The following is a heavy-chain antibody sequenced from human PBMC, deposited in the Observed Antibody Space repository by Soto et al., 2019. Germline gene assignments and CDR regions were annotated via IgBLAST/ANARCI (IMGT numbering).Heavy chain of an antibody. CDR1: GGSFSGYD. J-gene: IGHJ6*02. CDR2: CNHTAAT. Sequence: PSHTVPLTSPVYGGSFSGYDWSCIRQRPGKGLEWIGECNHTAATNYNPPLKSRVTISVDTSKNQFSLRLSSVTAADTAVYYCARCRVGARPSRSGTDVWGQGTTVPVCS. CDR3: ARCRVGARPSRSGTDV. D-gene: IGHD1-26*01. V-gene: IGHV4-34*01.